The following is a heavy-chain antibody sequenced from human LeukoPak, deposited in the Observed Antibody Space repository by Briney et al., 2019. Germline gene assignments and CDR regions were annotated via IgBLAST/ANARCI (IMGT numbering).Heavy chain of an antibody. V-gene: IGHV3-23*01. D-gene: IGHD3-10*01. Sequence: PRGSLRLSWAASGFTLSTHAMSRVRQDPGNGLEWVSAISGSGGCTYYADSVKGQFTISRDNSKITLYLQMNSLTAEDTAVYYCARSAITMVRGVIIPRARGAFDIWGQGTMVAVSS. J-gene: IGHJ3*02. CDR3: ARSAITMVRGVIIPRARGAFDI. CDR2: ISGSGGCT. CDR1: GFTLSTHA.